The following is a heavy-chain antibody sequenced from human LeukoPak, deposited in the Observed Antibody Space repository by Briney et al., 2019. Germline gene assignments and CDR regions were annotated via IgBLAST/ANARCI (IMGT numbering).Heavy chain of an antibody. V-gene: IGHV3-30*04. Sequence: PGGSLRLSCTASGFSFSNYAIHWVRQAPGKGLEWVAVISFGGHETYYADSVRGRFTISRDYSKNTLYLQMNNLGADDTAVYYCARAGRGLGYYFDYWGQGALVTVSS. CDR1: GFSFSNYA. CDR3: ARAGRGLGYYFDY. CDR2: ISFGGHET. J-gene: IGHJ4*02. D-gene: IGHD3-10*01.